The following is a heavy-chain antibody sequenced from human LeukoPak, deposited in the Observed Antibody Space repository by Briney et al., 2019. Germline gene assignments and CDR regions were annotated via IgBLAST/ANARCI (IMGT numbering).Heavy chain of an antibody. CDR2: INPNSGGT. CDR3: AAGGYCSSTSCYWDYYGMDV. CDR1: GYTFTGYY. V-gene: IGHV1-2*02. J-gene: IGHJ6*02. Sequence: ASVKVSCKASGYTFTGYYMHWVRQAPGQGLEWMGWINPNSGGTNYAQKFQGRVTMTRDTSISTAYMELSRLGSDDTAVYYCAAGGYCSSTSCYWDYYGMDVWGQGTTVTVSS. D-gene: IGHD2-2*01.